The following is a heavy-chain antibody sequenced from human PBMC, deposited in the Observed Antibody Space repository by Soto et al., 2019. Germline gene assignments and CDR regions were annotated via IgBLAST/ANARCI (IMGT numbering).Heavy chain of an antibody. CDR3: AKHRGFSFALVDS. CDR1: GFTFSNFV. V-gene: IGHV3-23*01. CDR2: ISGNGGST. Sequence: PGESLKISCAASGFTFSNFVMSWVRQVAGKGLEWVSIISGNGGSTYNADSVKGQFTISRDNSNNTMYLQLNSLRAEDTAVYYCAKHRGFSFALVDSWGQGTRVTV. J-gene: IGHJ4*02. D-gene: IGHD5-18*01.